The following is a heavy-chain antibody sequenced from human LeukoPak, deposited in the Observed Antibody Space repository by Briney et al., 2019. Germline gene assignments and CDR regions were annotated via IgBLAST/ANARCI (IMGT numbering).Heavy chain of an antibody. CDR2: ISSSGAYI. V-gene: IGHV3-21*01. CDR1: GFTFSSHS. D-gene: IGHD6-6*01. J-gene: IGHJ4*02. CDR3: ARGKVDIAARPVYYFDF. Sequence: GGSLRLSCAASGFTFSSHSMNWVRQAPGKGLEWVSSISSSGAYIYYADSMKGRFTISRDNAKNSLYLQMNSLRAEDTAVYYCARGKVDIAARPVYYFDFWGQGTLVTVPS.